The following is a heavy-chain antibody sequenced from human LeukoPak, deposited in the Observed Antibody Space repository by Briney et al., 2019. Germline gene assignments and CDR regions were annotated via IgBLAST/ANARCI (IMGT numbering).Heavy chain of an antibody. J-gene: IGHJ4*02. CDR2: ISGGGGTT. Sequence: GGSLRLSCAASGFTFSSHAMSWVRQAPGKGLEWVSAISGGGGTTYYAASVKGRFTISRDNSKNTLYLQMNSLRAEDTAVYYCAKLSGSYYAVLWGQGTLVTVSS. CDR1: GFTFSSHA. D-gene: IGHD1-26*01. V-gene: IGHV3-23*01. CDR3: AKLSGSYYAVL.